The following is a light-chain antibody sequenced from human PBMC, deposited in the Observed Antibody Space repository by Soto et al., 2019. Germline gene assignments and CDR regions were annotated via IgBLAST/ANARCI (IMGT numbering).Light chain of an antibody. CDR1: QSVSSN. CDR3: QKYNSAPLT. J-gene: IGKJ4*01. Sequence: EIVMTQSPATLSLSRVERVTRSCRASQSVSSNFAWYQQKPGQAPRLLIYGASTRATGIPARFSGSGSGTDFTLTISSLQPEDVATYYCQKYNSAPLTFGGGTKVDI. V-gene: IGKV3-15*01. CDR2: GAS.